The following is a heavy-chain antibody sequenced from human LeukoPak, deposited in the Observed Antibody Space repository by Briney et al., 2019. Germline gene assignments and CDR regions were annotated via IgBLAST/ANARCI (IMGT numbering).Heavy chain of an antibody. V-gene: IGHV4-34*01. CDR2: INHSGST. CDR1: GGSFSGYY. D-gene: IGHD6-13*01. J-gene: IGHJ6*03. CDR3: ARGRRYPGIAATKEYYYYYYYMDV. Sequence: SETLSLTCAVYGGSFSGYYWSWIRQPPGKGLEWIGEINHSGSTNYNPSLKSRVTISVDTSKNQFSLKLSSVTAADTAAYYCARGRRYPGIAATKEYYYYYYYMDVWGKGTTVTVSS.